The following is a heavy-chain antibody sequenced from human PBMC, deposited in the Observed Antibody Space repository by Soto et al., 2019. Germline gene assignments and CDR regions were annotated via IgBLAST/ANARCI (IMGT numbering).Heavy chain of an antibody. Sequence: EVQLVESGGALVQPGGSLRLSCSVSGFTFSSYWMAWVRQAPGRGPEWVASIDVYGSENHYMDSVKGRFSISRDNAMSSLHLQMNSLRAEDTAVYYCARESQARFDQWGQGTLVTVSS. CDR2: IDVYGSEN. CDR1: GFTFSSYW. J-gene: IGHJ4*02. D-gene: IGHD6-6*01. CDR3: ARESQARFDQ. V-gene: IGHV3-7*01.